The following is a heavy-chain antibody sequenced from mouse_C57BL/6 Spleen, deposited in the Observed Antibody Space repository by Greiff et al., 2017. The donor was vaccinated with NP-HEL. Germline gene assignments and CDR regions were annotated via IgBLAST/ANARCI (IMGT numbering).Heavy chain of an antibody. CDR3: ARPSYYYGSSYGLFDY. CDR2: IYPSDSET. CDR1: GYTFTSYW. D-gene: IGHD1-1*01. Sequence: QVQLQQPGAELVRPGSSVKLSCKASGYTFTSYWMDWVKQRPGQGLEWIGNIYPSDSETHYNQKFKDKATLTVDKSSSTAYMQLSSLTSEDSAVYYCARPSYYYGSSYGLFDYWGQGTTLTVSS. V-gene: IGHV1-61*01. J-gene: IGHJ2*01.